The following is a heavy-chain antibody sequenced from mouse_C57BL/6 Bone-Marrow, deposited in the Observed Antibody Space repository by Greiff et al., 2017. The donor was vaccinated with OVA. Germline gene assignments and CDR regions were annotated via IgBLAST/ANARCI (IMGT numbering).Heavy chain of an antibody. D-gene: IGHD1-1*01. CDR3: ARGAYYGSSLFAY. CDR1: GYTFTSYW. CDR2: INPSNGGT. J-gene: IGHJ3*01. V-gene: IGHV1-53*01. Sequence: QVQLQQSGTELVKPGASVKLSCKASGYTFTSYWMHWVKQRPGQGLEWIGNINPSNGGTNYNEKFKSKATLTVDKSSSTAYMQLSSLTSEDSAVYYWARGAYYGSSLFAYWGQGTLVTVSA.